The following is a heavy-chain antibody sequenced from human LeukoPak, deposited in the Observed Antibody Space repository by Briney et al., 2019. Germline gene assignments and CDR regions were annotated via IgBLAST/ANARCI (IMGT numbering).Heavy chain of an antibody. Sequence: GGSLRLSCAASGFTVSSNYMSWVRQAPGKGLEWVSVIYSGGSTYYADSVKGRFTISRDNAKNSLYLQMNSLRAEDTAVYYCARVEGGSRDGYNFDYWGQGTLVTVSS. J-gene: IGHJ4*02. V-gene: IGHV3-53*01. CDR1: GFTVSSNY. CDR2: IYSGGST. D-gene: IGHD5-24*01. CDR3: ARVEGGSRDGYNFDY.